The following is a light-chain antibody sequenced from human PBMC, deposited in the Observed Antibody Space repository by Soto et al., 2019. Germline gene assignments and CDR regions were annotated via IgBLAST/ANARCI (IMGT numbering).Light chain of an antibody. Sequence: EIVMTQSPATLSVSPGERATLSCRASQSVSSKLAWYHQKPGQTPRLLIYDASTRATDVPDTFSGSGSGTEFTLTISSLQSADFGVYYCQQYNYWPLAFGGGTKGEI. V-gene: IGKV3-15*01. J-gene: IGKJ4*01. CDR2: DAS. CDR1: QSVSSK. CDR3: QQYNYWPLA.